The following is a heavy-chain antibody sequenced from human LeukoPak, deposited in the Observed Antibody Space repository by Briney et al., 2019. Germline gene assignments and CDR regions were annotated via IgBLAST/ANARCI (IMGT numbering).Heavy chain of an antibody. CDR1: GFTFSSSA. D-gene: IGHD3-10*02. CDR3: AELGITMIGGV. Sequence: GGSLRLSCAASGFTFSSSAMSWVRQAPGKGLEWVSSISGSGSGGSTYYADSVKGLFTISRDNSKNTLYPQMNSLRAEDTAVYYCAELGITMIGGVWGKGTTVTISS. CDR2: ISGSGSGGST. V-gene: IGHV3-23*01. J-gene: IGHJ6*04.